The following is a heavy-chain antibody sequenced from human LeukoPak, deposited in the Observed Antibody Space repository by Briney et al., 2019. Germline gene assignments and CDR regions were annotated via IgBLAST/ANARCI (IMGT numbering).Heavy chain of an antibody. Sequence: SETLSLTYTVSGGSISSSYYYWGWIRQPPGKGLEYIGYMYYTGSTYYSPSLKSRVSISVDTSKNQFSLKLSSVTAADTAVYYCARGTGYYGDCFDYWGQGALVAVSS. V-gene: IGHV4-39*01. D-gene: IGHD4-17*01. J-gene: IGHJ4*02. CDR2: MYYTGST. CDR3: ARGTGYYGDCFDY. CDR1: GGSISSSYYY.